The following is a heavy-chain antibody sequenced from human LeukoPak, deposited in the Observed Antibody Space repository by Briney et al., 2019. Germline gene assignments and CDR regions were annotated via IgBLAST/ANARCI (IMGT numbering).Heavy chain of an antibody. CDR2: ISAYNGNT. V-gene: IGHV1-18*01. D-gene: IGHD3-16*02. J-gene: IGHJ4*02. CDR3: ARARPVWGSYRYSDY. Sequence: VASVKVSCKASGYTFTSYGISWVRQAPGQGLEWMGWISAYNGNTNYAQKLQGRVTMTTDTSTSTAYMELRSLRSDDTAVYYCARARPVWGSYRYSDYWGQGTLVTVSS. CDR1: GYTFTSYG.